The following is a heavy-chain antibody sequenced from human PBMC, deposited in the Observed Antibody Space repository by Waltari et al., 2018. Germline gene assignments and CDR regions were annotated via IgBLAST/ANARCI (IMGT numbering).Heavy chain of an antibody. CDR2: MNPNRGNT. Sequence: QVQLVQSGAEVKKPGASVKVSCKASGYTFTSYDINWVRQATGQGLEWRGWMNPNRGNTGYSQKFQGRVTMTRNTSISTAYMELSSLRSEDTAVYYCARSITIFGGLLASGYWGQGTLVTVSS. V-gene: IGHV1-8*01. CDR1: GYTFTSYD. CDR3: ARSITIFGGLLASGY. J-gene: IGHJ4*02. D-gene: IGHD3-3*01.